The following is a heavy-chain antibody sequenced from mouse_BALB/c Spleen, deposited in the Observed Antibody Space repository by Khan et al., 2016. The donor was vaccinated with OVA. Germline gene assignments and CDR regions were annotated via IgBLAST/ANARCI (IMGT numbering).Heavy chain of an antibody. CDR1: GFTFSSYG. J-gene: IGHJ2*01. D-gene: IGHD1-1*01. Sequence: EVELVESGGGLVQPGGSRKLSCAASGFTFSSYGMHWVRQAPEKGLEWVAYISGDSSTIYYTDTVKGRFTISRDNSKNTPSLQMTSLMSEDTAMYYCATSYYYGYYFDYWGPGTTLTVSS. CDR3: ATSYYYGYYFDY. V-gene: IGHV5-17*02. CDR2: ISGDSSTI.